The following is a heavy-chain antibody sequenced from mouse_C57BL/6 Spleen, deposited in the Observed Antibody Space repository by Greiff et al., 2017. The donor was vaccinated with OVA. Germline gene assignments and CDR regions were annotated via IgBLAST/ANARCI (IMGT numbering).Heavy chain of an antibody. V-gene: IGHV1-42*01. D-gene: IGHD1-1*01. J-gene: IGHJ3*01. CDR2: INPSTGGT. CDR1: GYSFTGYY. Sequence: VQLQQSGPELVKPGASVKISCKASGYSFTGYYMNWVKQSPEKSLEWIGEINPSTGGTTYNQKFKAKATLTVDKSSSTAYMQLKSLTSEDSAVYYCARQTVEFSYGGQGTLVTVSA. CDR3: ARQTVEFSY.